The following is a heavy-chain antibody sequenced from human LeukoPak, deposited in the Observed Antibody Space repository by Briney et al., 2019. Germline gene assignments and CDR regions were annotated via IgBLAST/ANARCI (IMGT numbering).Heavy chain of an antibody. J-gene: IGHJ4*02. V-gene: IGHV1-2*02. CDR3: ARDYGYYDSSGFRPFDY. Sequence: GSVKVSCKASGYTFTGYYMHWVRQAPGQGVEWMGWINPNSGDTNYAQKFQGRVTMTRDTSISTAYMELSRLRSDDTAVYYCARDYGYYDSSGFRPFDYWGQGTLVTVSS. CDR2: INPNSGDT. CDR1: GYTFTGYY. D-gene: IGHD3-22*01.